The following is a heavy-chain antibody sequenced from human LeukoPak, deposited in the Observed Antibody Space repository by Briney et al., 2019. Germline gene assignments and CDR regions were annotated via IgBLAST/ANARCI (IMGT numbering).Heavy chain of an antibody. CDR3: ARHVWGGGFDY. J-gene: IGHJ4*02. D-gene: IGHD2-8*01. CDR2: IYYSGST. CDR1: GGSISGRSDY. V-gene: IGHV4-39*01. Sequence: PSETLSLTCTVSGGSISGRSDYWGWIRQPPGNGPEWIGSIYYSGSTYYNPSLKSRVTISVDTSKNQFSLKLSSVTAADTAVYCCARHVWGGGFDYWGQGTLVTVSS.